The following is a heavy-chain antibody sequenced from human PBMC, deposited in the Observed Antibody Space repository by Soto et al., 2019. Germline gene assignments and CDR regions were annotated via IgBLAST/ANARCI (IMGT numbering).Heavy chain of an antibody. CDR2: ISYDGENQ. D-gene: IGHD3-10*01. CDR1: GFSFSHYA. CDR3: VSPHSESSNAFDL. V-gene: IGHV3-30*04. Sequence: PSLSCAASGFSFSHYAMHWVRQPPGKGLEWVALISYDGENQYFTDSVRGRFTISRDNSKTAVYLEMNDLRLDDTATYYCVSPHSESSNAFDLWGQGTLVTVSS. J-gene: IGHJ5*02.